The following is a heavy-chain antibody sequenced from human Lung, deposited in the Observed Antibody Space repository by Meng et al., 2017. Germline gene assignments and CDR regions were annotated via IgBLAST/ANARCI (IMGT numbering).Heavy chain of an antibody. CDR2: INHSGST. D-gene: IGHD4-11*01. CDR3: ARGPTTMAHDFDY. J-gene: IGHJ4*02. Sequence: GGQLLKSLEHPVPSCVCSGGSFRYYYRGLIRQPPGKGLEWIGEINHSGSTNYNPSLESRATISVDTSQNNLSLKLRSVTAADSAVYYCARGPTTMAHDFDYWGQGTLVTVSS. V-gene: IGHV4-34*01. CDR1: GGSFRYYY.